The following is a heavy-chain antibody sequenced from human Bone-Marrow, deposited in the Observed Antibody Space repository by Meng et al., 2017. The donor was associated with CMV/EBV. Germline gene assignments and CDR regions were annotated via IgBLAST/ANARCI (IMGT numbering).Heavy chain of an antibody. Sequence: GGSLRLSCAASGFTFSTFAMHWVRQAPGKGLEWVALTSYDGSNKYYADSVKGRFTISRDNSKNTLYLQMNSLRAEDTAVYYCAKARFRIQLLDVWGQGTTVTVSS. V-gene: IGHV3-30*04. CDR2: TSYDGSNK. J-gene: IGHJ6*02. D-gene: IGHD5-18*01. CDR1: GFTFSTFA. CDR3: AKARFRIQLLDV.